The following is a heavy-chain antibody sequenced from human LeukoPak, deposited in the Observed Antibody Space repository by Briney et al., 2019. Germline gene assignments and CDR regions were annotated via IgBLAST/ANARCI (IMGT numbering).Heavy chain of an antibody. D-gene: IGHD3-16*01. CDR2: INHSGST. Sequence: SETLSLTCAVYGGSFSCYYWSWIRPPPGKGLEWIGEINHSGSTNYNPSLKSRVTISVDTSKNQFSLKLSSVTAADTAVYYCAGRGRVLGLYYYYYYMDVWGKGTTVTVSS. CDR3: AGRGRVLGLYYYYYYMDV. J-gene: IGHJ6*03. V-gene: IGHV4-34*01. CDR1: GGSFSCYY.